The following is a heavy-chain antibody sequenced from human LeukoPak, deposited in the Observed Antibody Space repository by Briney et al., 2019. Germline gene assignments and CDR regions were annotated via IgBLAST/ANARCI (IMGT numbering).Heavy chain of an antibody. Sequence: PSETLSLTCAVYGGSFSGYYWSWIRQPPGKGLEWIGEINHSGSTNYNPSLKSRVTISVDTSKNQFSLKLSSVTAADTAVYYCARGLTRRSDVLRYFDWLLPENGAYYYYYYMDVWGKGTTVTVSS. V-gene: IGHV4-34*01. CDR1: GGSFSGYY. J-gene: IGHJ6*03. D-gene: IGHD3-9*01. CDR2: INHSGST. CDR3: ARGLTRRSDVLRYFDWLLPENGAYYYYYYMDV.